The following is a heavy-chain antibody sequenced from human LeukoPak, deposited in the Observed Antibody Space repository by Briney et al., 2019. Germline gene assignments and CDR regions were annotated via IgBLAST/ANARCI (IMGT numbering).Heavy chain of an antibody. CDR3: ARAGFWSGYPNYYYYYGMDV. J-gene: IGHJ6*02. Sequence: GRSLRLSCAASGFTFSSYGMHWVRQAPGKGLEWVAVIWYDGGNKYYADSVKGRFTISRDNSKNTLYLQMNSLRAEDTAVYYCARAGFWSGYPNYYYYYGMDVWGQGTTVTVSS. D-gene: IGHD3-3*01. CDR2: IWYDGGNK. CDR1: GFTFSSYG. V-gene: IGHV3-33*01.